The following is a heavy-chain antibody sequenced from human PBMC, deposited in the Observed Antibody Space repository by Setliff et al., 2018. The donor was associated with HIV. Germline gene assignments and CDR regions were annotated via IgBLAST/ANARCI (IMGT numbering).Heavy chain of an antibody. D-gene: IGHD2-21*02. CDR1: GFTYDDYA. CDR3: ARPGVTGGAYDI. J-gene: IGHJ3*02. V-gene: IGHV3-9*01. Sequence: QPGGSLRLSCVASGFTYDDYAMHWVRQVPGKGLEWVSGISWNSVGIGYADSVKGRFTISRDNAKNTLYLQINSLRAEDTAVYYCARPGVTGGAYDIWGQGTTVTVSS. CDR2: ISWNSVGI.